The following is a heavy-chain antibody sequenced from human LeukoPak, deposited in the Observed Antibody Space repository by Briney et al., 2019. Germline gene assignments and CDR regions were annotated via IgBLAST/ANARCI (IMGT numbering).Heavy chain of an antibody. CDR2: IYTSGST. Sequence: SETLSLTCTVSGGSISSGSYYWSWIRQPAGKGLEWIGRIYTSGSTSYNPSLKSRVTISVDTSKNQFSLKLSSVTAADTAVYYCARVIAGATGAFDIWGQGTMVTVSS. D-gene: IGHD1-26*01. CDR1: GGSISSGSYY. CDR3: ARVIAGATGAFDI. J-gene: IGHJ3*02. V-gene: IGHV4-61*02.